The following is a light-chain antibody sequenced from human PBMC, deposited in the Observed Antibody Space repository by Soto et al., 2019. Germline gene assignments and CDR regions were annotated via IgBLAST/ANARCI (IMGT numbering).Light chain of an antibody. J-gene: IGKJ1*01. CDR3: QKYDSAPWA. CDR2: AAS. V-gene: IGKV1-27*01. Sequence: QMTQSPSSLSASLGDRVTIDCRASQGIKEYVAWYQQKPGRGPKLLIYAASTLQSGVPSRFSGSGSGTDFTLTTSSLQPEDVATYYGQKYDSAPWAFGQGTKVDIK. CDR1: QGIKEY.